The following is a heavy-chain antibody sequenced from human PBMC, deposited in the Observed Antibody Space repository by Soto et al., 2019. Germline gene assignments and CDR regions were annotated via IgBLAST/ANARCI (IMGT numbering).Heavy chain of an antibody. CDR3: ARRAGEDNGIDY. J-gene: IGHJ4*02. CDR2: IIPIFGTA. V-gene: IGHV1-69*13. D-gene: IGHD7-27*01. Sequence: ASVKVSCKASGGTFSSYAISWVRQAPGQGLEWMGGIIPIFGTANYAQKFQGRVTITADESTSTACMELSSLRSEDTAVYYCARRAGEDNGIDYWGQGTLVTVSS. CDR1: GGTFSSYA.